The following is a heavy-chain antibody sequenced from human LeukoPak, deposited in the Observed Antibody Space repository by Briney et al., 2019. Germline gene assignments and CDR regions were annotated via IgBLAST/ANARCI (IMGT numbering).Heavy chain of an antibody. J-gene: IGHJ6*03. D-gene: IGHD6-13*01. CDR1: GFTFSDYY. V-gene: IGHV3-11*04. CDR2: ISYSGSTI. Sequence: GGSLRLSCAASGFTFSDYYMSWIRQAPGKGLEWVSYISYSGSTIFYADSVKGRFTISRDNAKNSLYLQMNSLRAEDTAVYYCARVAAAGTYYMDVWGKGTTVTISS. CDR3: ARVAAAGTYYMDV.